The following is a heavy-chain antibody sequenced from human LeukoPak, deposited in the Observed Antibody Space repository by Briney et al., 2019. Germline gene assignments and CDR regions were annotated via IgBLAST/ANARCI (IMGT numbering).Heavy chain of an antibody. CDR1: GYSISTSYY. D-gene: IGHD2-15*01. CDR2: IFQSGHT. V-gene: IGHV4-38-2*02. J-gene: IGHJ4*02. CDR3: ARDTRTAQGFDY. Sequence: PSETLSLTCTVSGYSISTSYYWGWIRQPPGKGLEWTGSIFQSGHTYYSPSLKSRVTISVDTSNNRFSLSLSAVTAADTAIYYCARDTRTAQGFDYWGQGILVTVSS.